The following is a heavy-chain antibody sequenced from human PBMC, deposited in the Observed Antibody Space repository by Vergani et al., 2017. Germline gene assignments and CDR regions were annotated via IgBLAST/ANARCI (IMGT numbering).Heavy chain of an antibody. Sequence: QVQLVESGGGVVQPGRSLRLSCAASGFTFSSYAMHWVRQAPGKGLEWVAVISYDGSNKYYADSVKGRFTISRDNSKNTLYLQMNSRRAEDTAVYYCARXRKYQLSLSSYYYYYMDVWGKGTTVTVSS. V-gene: IGHV3-30*04. CDR2: ISYDGSNK. D-gene: IGHD2-2*01. CDR1: GFTFSSYA. CDR3: ARXRKYQLSLSSYYYYYMDV. J-gene: IGHJ6*03.